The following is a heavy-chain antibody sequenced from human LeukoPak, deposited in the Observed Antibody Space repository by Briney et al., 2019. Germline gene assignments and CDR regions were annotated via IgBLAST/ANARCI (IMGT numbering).Heavy chain of an antibody. CDR3: ARGRAHSSSSNLDY. J-gene: IGHJ4*02. CDR2: TSDDGSRK. D-gene: IGHD6-6*01. V-gene: IGHV3-30-3*01. Sequence: PGGSLRLSCAASGFTFSSYSMHWVRQAPGEGLEWVAVTSDDGSRKYYADIVKGRFTISRDNSKNTLSLQMDRLSAEDTAMYYCARGRAHSSSSNLDYWGQGILVTVSS. CDR1: GFTFSSYS.